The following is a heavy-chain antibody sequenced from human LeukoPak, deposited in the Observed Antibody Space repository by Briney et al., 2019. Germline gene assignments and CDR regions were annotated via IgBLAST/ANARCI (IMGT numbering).Heavy chain of an antibody. CDR2: TRNKAHSFTT. V-gene: IGHV3-72*01. J-gene: IGHJ4*02. Sequence: GESLRLSCAASGFTFSDHYVDWVRQAPGEGLEWVGRTRNKAHSFTTEYAASVKGRFTISRDDSKNSLYLQMNSLKTEDTAVYYCARIAVTGGGYFDYWGQGTLVTVSS. D-gene: IGHD6-19*01. CDR3: ARIAVTGGGYFDY. CDR1: GFTFSDHY.